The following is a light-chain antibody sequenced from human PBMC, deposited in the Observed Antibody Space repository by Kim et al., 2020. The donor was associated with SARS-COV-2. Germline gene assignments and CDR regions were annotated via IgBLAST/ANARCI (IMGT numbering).Light chain of an antibody. V-gene: IGLV1-40*01. Sequence: QRVTISCTGSISNIAAGYDVHWYQQLPATAPKLLIYGNNNRPSGVPDRFSGSKSDTSASLAITGLQAEDEADYYCQSYDNSLSGYVFGSGTKVTVL. CDR2: GNN. J-gene: IGLJ1*01. CDR1: ISNIAAGYD. CDR3: QSYDNSLSGYV.